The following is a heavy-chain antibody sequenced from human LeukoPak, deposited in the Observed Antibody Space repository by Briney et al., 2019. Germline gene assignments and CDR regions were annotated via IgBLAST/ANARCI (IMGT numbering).Heavy chain of an antibody. CDR2: IIPIFGTA. V-gene: IGHV1-69*06. D-gene: IGHD1-7*01. CDR3: ARDFLELRY. Sequence: AASVTVSCKASGGTFSSYAISWVRQAPGQGLEWMGGIIPIFGTANYAQRFQGRVTITADKSTSTAYMELSSLRSEDTAVYYCARDFLELRYWGQGTLVTVSS. CDR1: GGTFSSYA. J-gene: IGHJ4*02.